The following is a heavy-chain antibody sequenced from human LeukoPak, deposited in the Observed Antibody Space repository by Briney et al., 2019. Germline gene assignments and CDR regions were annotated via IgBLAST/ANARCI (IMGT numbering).Heavy chain of an antibody. V-gene: IGHV4-34*01. CDR3: ASAYGSGSYYNGFLY. CDR2: INHSGST. D-gene: IGHD3-10*01. J-gene: IGHJ4*02. Sequence: PSETLSLTCAVYGGSFSGYYWSWIRQPPGKGLEWIGEINHSGSTNYNPSLKSRVTISVDTSKNQFSLKLSSVTAADTAVYYCASAYGSGSYYNGFLYWGQGTLVTVSS. CDR1: GGSFSGYY.